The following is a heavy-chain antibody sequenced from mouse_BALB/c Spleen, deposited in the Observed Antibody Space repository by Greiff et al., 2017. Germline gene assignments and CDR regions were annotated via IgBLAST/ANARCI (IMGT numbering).Heavy chain of an antibody. D-gene: IGHD2-10*01. Sequence: VQLQQPGAELVRPGASVKLSCKASGYTFTSYWINWVKQRPGQGLEWIGNIYPSDSYTNYNQKFKDKATLTVDKSSSTAYMQLSSPTSEDSAVYYCTRQGSYYGNPTSSAMDYWGQGTSVTVSS. V-gene: IGHV1-69*02. CDR1: GYTFTSYW. CDR3: TRQGSYYGNPTSSAMDY. J-gene: IGHJ4*01. CDR2: IYPSDSYT.